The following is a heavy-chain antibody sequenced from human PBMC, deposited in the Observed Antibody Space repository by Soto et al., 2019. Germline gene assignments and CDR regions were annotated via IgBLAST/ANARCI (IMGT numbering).Heavy chain of an antibody. CDR2: IHYDGTV. J-gene: IGHJ4*02. Sequence: SETLSLTCTVSGGPIKNSPQYWGWSRQPPGGGLEWIGTIHYDGTVYYNPSLKSRVTISVDTSKNQFSLQVNSVTAADTAVYYCTRHPRTPDFWGQGALVTVSS. CDR3: TRHPRTPDF. V-gene: IGHV4-39*01. CDR1: GGPIKNSPQY. D-gene: IGHD2-15*01.